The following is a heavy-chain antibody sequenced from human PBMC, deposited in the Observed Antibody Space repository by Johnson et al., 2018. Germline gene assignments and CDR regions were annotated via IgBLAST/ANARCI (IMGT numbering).Heavy chain of an antibody. CDR1: GGSISGYF. J-gene: IGHJ6*02. D-gene: IGHD3-10*01. Sequence: VQLVESGPGLVKPAETLSLTCTVSGGSISGYFWTWIRQPPGKGLEWVGYISYTGSTNYNPSLKSRVTMSVDTSKNQFSLEVTSMTAADTAVYYCARLCATSVRSCSYYGLDVWGQGTTVTVSS. V-gene: IGHV4-59*01. CDR3: ARLCATSVRSCSYYGLDV. CDR2: ISYTGST.